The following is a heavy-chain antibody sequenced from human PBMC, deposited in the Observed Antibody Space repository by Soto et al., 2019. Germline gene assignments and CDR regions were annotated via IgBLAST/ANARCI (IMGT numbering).Heavy chain of an antibody. J-gene: IGHJ6*02. CDR3: ERGPSVVALAGTFRYYYYYGMDV. V-gene: IGHV3-7*01. D-gene: IGHD6-19*01. Sequence: EVQLVESGGGLVQPGGSLRLSCAASGFTFSSYWMSWVRQAPGKGLEWVANIKQDGSEKYYVDSVKGRFTISRDNAKKSLYLQMNSLRAEDTAVYYCERGPSVVALAGTFRYYYYYGMDVWGQGTTVTVSS. CDR2: IKQDGSEK. CDR1: GFTFSSYW.